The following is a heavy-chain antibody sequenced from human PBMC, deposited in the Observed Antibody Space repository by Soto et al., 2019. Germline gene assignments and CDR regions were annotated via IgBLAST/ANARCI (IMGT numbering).Heavy chain of an antibody. CDR2: INHSGST. D-gene: IGHD1-1*01. CDR3: ARRGKNEGLPQYYFDY. J-gene: IGHJ4*02. V-gene: IGHV4-34*01. Sequence: SETLSLTCAVYGGSFSGYYWSWIRQPPGKGLEWIGEINHSGSTNYNPSLKSRVTISVDTSKNQFSLKLSSVTAADTAVYYCARRGKNEGLPQYYFDYWGQGTLVTVSS. CDR1: GGSFSGYY.